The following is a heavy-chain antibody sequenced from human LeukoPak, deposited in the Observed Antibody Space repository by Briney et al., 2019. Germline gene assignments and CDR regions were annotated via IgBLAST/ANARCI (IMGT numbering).Heavy chain of an antibody. Sequence: GESLKISCKGSGYNFVHYWIGCVRQMPGKGLEWMGIIDPNDSGTRYRPSFQGQVTFSVDKSNNTAFLHWSSLRVSDTAMYYCARGDRTGTGYVALNLWGQGTPVTVSS. J-gene: IGHJ4*02. V-gene: IGHV5-51*01. D-gene: IGHD1-7*01. CDR2: IDPNDSGT. CDR3: ARGDRTGTGYVALNL. CDR1: GYNFVHYW.